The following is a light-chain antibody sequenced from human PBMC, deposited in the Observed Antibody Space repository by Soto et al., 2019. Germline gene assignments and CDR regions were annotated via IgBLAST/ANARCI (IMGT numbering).Light chain of an antibody. Sequence: NRMTQSPSSFSASTGDRVTITCRASQGISSYLAWYQQKPGKAPKLLIYAASTLQSGVPSRFSGSGSGTDFTLTISCLQSEDFATYYCQQYYSYPPITFGQGTRLEIK. CDR3: QQYYSYPPIT. CDR2: AAS. V-gene: IGKV1-8*01. J-gene: IGKJ5*01. CDR1: QGISSY.